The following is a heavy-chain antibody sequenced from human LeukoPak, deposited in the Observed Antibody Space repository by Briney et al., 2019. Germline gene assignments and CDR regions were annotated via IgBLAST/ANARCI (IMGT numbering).Heavy chain of an antibody. CDR1: GGSFSGYC. J-gene: IGHJ4*02. V-gene: IGHV4-34*01. CDR2: INHSGST. Sequence: PSETLSLTCAVYGGSFSGYCWSWIRQPPGKGLEWIGEINHSGSTNYNPSLKSRVTISVDTSKNQFSLKLSSVTAADTAVYYCARGMTSDYFDYWGQGTLVTVSS. D-gene: IGHD4-11*01. CDR3: ARGMTSDYFDY.